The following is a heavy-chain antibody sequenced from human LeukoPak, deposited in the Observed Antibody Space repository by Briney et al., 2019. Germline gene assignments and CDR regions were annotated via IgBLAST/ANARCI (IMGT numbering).Heavy chain of an antibody. V-gene: IGHV4-39*01. J-gene: IGHJ4*02. Sequence: SSETLSLTCTVSADSISSSSHHWGWIRQSPGKGLEWIGSVYYGRTTYYNPSLNSRVTISVVTSKNQFSLQLHSVTAADTAVYYCVRHDGRGGATMGALDSWGQGSLVTVSS. CDR1: ADSISSSSHH. CDR2: VYYGRTT. D-gene: IGHD5-12*01. CDR3: VRHDGRGGATMGALDS.